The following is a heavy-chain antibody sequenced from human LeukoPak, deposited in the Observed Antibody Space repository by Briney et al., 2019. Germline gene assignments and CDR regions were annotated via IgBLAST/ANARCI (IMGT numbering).Heavy chain of an antibody. V-gene: IGHV3-21*01. CDR2: IDSSSRYI. CDR3: ARVGGHCTSTSCPPPDY. D-gene: IGHD2-2*01. Sequence: PGGSLRLSCAASGFTFSSYNMDWVRQAPGKGLEWVSFIDSSSRYIYQADSVKGRFTISRENAKSSVFLQMNSLRAEDTAVYYCARVGGHCTSTSCPPPDYWGQGTLVTVSS. J-gene: IGHJ4*02. CDR1: GFTFSSYN.